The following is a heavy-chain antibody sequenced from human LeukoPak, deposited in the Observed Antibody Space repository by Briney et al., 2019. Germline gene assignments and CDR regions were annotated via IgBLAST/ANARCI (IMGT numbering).Heavy chain of an antibody. J-gene: IGHJ4*02. CDR1: GGSISSYY. CDR2: ISYSGST. V-gene: IGHV4-59*01. Sequence: SETLSLTCTVSGGSISSYYWSWIRQPPGKGQEWIGYISYSGSTNYNPSLKSRVTISLDTSKNQFSLRLSSVTAADTAVYYCARGHSSSWYYLDYWGQGTLVTVSS. D-gene: IGHD6-13*01. CDR3: ARGHSSSWYYLDY.